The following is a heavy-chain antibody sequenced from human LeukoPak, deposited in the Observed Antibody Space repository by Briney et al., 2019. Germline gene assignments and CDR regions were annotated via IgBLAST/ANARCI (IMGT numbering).Heavy chain of an antibody. CDR2: IYYSGST. CDR3: ANIPDGLVKDNWSDP. Sequence: PSEALSLTCTVSGGSISSSSYYWGWIRQPPGKGLEWIGSIYYSGSTYYNPSLKSRVTISVDTSKNQFSLKLSSVTAADTAVYYCANIPDGLVKDNWSDPCGQGTLVTVSS. V-gene: IGHV4-39*01. J-gene: IGHJ5*02. D-gene: IGHD3/OR15-3a*01. CDR1: GGSISSSSYY.